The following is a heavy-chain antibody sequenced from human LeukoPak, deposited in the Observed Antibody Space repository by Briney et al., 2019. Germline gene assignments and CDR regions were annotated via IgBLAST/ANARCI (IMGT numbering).Heavy chain of an antibody. CDR2: MNPNSGNT. V-gene: IGHV1-8*01. CDR3: ATRPYCSSTSCYEV. CDR1: GYTFTSYD. J-gene: IGHJ4*02. D-gene: IGHD2-2*01. Sequence: ASVKVSCTASGYTFTSYDINWVRQATGQGLEWMGWMNPNSGNTGYAQKFQGRVTMTRNTSISTAYMELSSLRSEDTAVYYCATRPYCSSTSCYEVWGQGTLVTVSS.